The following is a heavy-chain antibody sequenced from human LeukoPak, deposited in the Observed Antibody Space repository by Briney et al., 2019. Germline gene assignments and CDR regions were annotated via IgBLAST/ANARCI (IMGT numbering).Heavy chain of an antibody. CDR1: GFTFSSYA. J-gene: IGHJ4*02. CDR2: ISYDGSNK. D-gene: IGHD5-24*01. V-gene: IGHV3-30-3*01. CDR3: ANSREGDGYNSPDDY. Sequence: GGSLRLSCAASGFTFSSYAMHWVRQAPGKGLEWVAVISYDGSNKYYADSVKGRFTISRDNSKNTLYLQMNSLRAEDTAVYYCANSREGDGYNSPDDYWGQGTLVTVSS.